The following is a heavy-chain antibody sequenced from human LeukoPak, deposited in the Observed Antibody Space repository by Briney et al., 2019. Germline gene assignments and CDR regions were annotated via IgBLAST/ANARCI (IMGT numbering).Heavy chain of an antibody. CDR3: ASSDIVVVPAAGPYYYYGMDV. J-gene: IGHJ6*04. CDR1: GGSFSGYY. Sequence: SETLSLTCAVYGGSFSGYYWSWIRQPPGKGLEWIGYIYYSGSTNYNPSLKSRVTISVDTSKNQFSLKLSSVTAADTAVYYCASSDIVVVPAAGPYYYYGMDVWGKGTTVTVSS. D-gene: IGHD2-2*01. CDR2: IYYSGST. V-gene: IGHV4-59*01.